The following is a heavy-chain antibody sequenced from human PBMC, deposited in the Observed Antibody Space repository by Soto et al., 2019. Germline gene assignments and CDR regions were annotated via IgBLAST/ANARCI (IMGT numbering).Heavy chain of an antibody. CDR1: GGSISSGGYS. V-gene: IGHV4-30-2*01. J-gene: IGHJ5*02. Sequence: QLQLQESGSGLVKPSQTLSLTCAVSGGSISSGGYSWSWIRQPPGKGLEWIGYIYHSGSTYYNPSLKSRVTISVDRSKNQFSLKLSSVTAADTAVYYCARLRGYSYGYLSWFDPWGQGTLVTVSS. CDR3: ARLRGYSYGYLSWFDP. D-gene: IGHD5-18*01. CDR2: IYHSGST.